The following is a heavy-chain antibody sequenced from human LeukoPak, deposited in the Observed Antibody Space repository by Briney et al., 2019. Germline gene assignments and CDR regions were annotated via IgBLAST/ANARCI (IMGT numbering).Heavy chain of an antibody. D-gene: IGHD6-13*01. Sequence: GGSLRLSCSAAGFTFSSYSMHWVRQAPGKGLEYVSAISSSGGRTYYADSVRGRFTISRDNSKNTLYLQMSSLRAEDTAVYYCVTGRYSTSWYSSDCCGQGTLVTVSS. CDR1: GFTFSSYS. J-gene: IGHJ4*02. CDR2: ISSSGGRT. V-gene: IGHV3-64D*09. CDR3: VTGRYSTSWYSSDC.